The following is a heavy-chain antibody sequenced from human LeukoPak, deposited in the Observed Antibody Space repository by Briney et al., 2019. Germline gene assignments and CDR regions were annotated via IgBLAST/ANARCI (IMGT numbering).Heavy chain of an antibody. Sequence: GGSLRLSCAASGFTFSNYAMTWVRQAPGKGLEWVSAISGSGGSTYYADSVKGRFTISRDNSKNTLYLQMNSLRAEDTAVYYCAKGQCRDDYYYYGMDVWGQGTTVTVSS. CDR3: AKGQCRDDYYYYGMDV. CDR1: GFTFSNYA. J-gene: IGHJ6*02. V-gene: IGHV3-23*01. D-gene: IGHD6-19*01. CDR2: ISGSGGST.